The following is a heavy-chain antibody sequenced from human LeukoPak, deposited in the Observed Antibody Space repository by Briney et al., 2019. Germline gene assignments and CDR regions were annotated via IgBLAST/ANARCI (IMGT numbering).Heavy chain of an antibody. CDR3: AREEDTYYYDSSGYDDY. CDR1: GFTFSSYW. CDR2: IKQDGSEK. V-gene: IGHV3-7*01. D-gene: IGHD3-22*01. Sequence: GGSLRLSCAAPGFTFSSYWMSWVRQAPGKGLEWVANIKQDGSEKYYVDSVKGRFTISRDNAKNSLYLQMNSLRAEDTAVYYCAREEDTYYYDSSGYDDYWGQGTLVTVSS. J-gene: IGHJ4*02.